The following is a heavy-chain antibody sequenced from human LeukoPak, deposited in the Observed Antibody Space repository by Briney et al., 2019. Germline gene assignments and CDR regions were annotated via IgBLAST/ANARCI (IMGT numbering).Heavy chain of an antibody. CDR2: IYYSGST. V-gene: IGHV4-59*01. D-gene: IGHD4-17*01. CDR1: GDFIIGYY. J-gene: IGHJ3*02. Sequence: SETLSLTCTVSGDFIIGYYWSWIRQPPGKGLEWIGYIYYSGSTNYNPPLKSRVTISVDTSKNQFSLKLSSVTAADTAVYYCARVRGDYYDAFDMWGQGTMVTVSS. CDR3: ARVRGDYYDAFDM.